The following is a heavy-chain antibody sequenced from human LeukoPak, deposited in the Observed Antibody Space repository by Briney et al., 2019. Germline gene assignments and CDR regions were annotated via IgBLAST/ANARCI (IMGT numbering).Heavy chain of an antibody. J-gene: IGHJ4*02. D-gene: IGHD3-22*01. CDR2: IYYSGST. V-gene: IGHV4-59*01. CDR1: GGSISSYY. CDR3: AREFRYYDSSGSY. Sequence: PSETLSLTCTVSGGSISSYYWSWIRQPPGKGLEWIGYIYYSGSTNYNPSLKSRVTISVDTSKNQFSLKLSSVTAADTAVYYCAREFRYYDSSGSYWGQGTLVTVSS.